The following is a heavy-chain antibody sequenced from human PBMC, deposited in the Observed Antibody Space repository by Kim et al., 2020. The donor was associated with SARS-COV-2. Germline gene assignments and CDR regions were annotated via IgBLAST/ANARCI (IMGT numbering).Heavy chain of an antibody. J-gene: IGHJ6*03. V-gene: IGHV4-59*08. D-gene: IGHD4-17*01. Sequence: SETLSLTCTVSGGSISSFYWSWIRQPPGKGLEWIGYIYYTGSTNYNPSLKSRVTISVDTSKTQFSPKLSSVTAADTAVYYCARVRYDYGGNSGSYYYYMDVWGKGTTVTVSS. CDR2: IYYTGST. CDR1: GGSISSFY. CDR3: ARVRYDYGGNSGSYYYYMDV.